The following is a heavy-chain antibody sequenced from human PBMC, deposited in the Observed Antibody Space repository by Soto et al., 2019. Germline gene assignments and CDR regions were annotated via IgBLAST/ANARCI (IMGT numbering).Heavy chain of an antibody. CDR2: SIPIFGTA. CDR1: GGTFSSYA. V-gene: IGHV1-69*12. D-gene: IGHD5-18*01. J-gene: IGHJ6*02. Sequence: QVQLVQSGAEVKKPGSSVKVSCKASGGTFSSYAISWVRQAPGQGLEWMGGSIPIFGTANYEQKFQGRVKITADESTSTAYMELSSLRSEDTAVDYCARDTAMVSDYYYGMDVWGQGTTVTVSS. CDR3: ARDTAMVSDYYYGMDV.